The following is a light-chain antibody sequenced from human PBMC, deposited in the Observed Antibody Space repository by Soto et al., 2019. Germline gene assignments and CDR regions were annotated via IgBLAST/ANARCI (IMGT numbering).Light chain of an antibody. Sequence: QSVLTQPPSASGTPGLRVTISCSGSSSNIGTNYVNWYQQVPGAAPDLHIHTNNQRPSGVPDRFSASKSGASASLAISGLQSEDEADYYCAAWDDSLKGFVFGTGTKVTVL. J-gene: IGLJ1*01. V-gene: IGLV1-44*01. CDR2: TNN. CDR1: SSNIGTNY. CDR3: AAWDDSLKGFV.